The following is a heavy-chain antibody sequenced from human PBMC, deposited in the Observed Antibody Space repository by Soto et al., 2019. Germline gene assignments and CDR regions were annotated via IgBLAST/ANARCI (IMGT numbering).Heavy chain of an antibody. CDR2: ISGYNGNT. D-gene: IGHD3-16*01. CDR3: AREGEMPYYYYGMDV. Sequence: ASVKVSCKSSGYTFTTYGISWVRQAPGQGLEWMGWISGYNGNTKYAQKFQGRVTMTTDTSTSTAYMDLRSLRSDDTAVYYCAREGEMPYYYYGMDVWGQGTTVTVS. J-gene: IGHJ6*02. CDR1: GYTFTTYG. V-gene: IGHV1-18*01.